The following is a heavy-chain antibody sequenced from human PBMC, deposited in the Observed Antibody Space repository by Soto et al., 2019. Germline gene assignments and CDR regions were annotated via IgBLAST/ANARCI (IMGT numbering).Heavy chain of an antibody. D-gene: IGHD2-21*01. J-gene: IGHJ1*01. Sequence: SETLSLTCTVSGDSISTRINYWAWIRQPPGKGLEWIGSIYYTGGTYYNPSLKSRVTLFLDTSKNQFSLNLNSVTAADTAVYYCAREGPPFLAHNPPEYVLHWGQGPPVTVS. CDR1: GDSISTRINY. CDR2: IYYTGGT. CDR3: AREGPPFLAHNPPEYVLH. V-gene: IGHV4-39*02.